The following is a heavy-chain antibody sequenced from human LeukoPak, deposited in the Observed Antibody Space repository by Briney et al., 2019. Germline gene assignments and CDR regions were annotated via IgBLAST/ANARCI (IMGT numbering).Heavy chain of an antibody. D-gene: IGHD3-10*01. CDR2: MNPNSGNT. J-gene: IGHJ4*02. V-gene: IGHV1-8*01. CDR1: GYTFTSYD. Sequence: ASVKVSCKASGYTFTSYDINWVRQATGQGLEWMGWMNPNSGNTGYAQKFQGRVTMTRNTSISTAYMELSSLRSEDTAAYYCARGYYGSGSYSIPFDYWGQGTLVTVSS. CDR3: ARGYYGSGSYSIPFDY.